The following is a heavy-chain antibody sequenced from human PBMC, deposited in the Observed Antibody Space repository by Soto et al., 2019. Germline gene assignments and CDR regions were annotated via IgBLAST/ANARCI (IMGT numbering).Heavy chain of an antibody. D-gene: IGHD7-27*01. CDR3: ARSEPLGMGDY. V-gene: IGHV1-18*01. CDR1: GYTFTSYG. CDR2: ISAYNGNT. J-gene: IGHJ4*02. Sequence: ASVKVSCKASGYTFTSYGISWVRQAPGQGLEWMGWISAYNGNTNYAQKLQGRVTMTTATYTSTAYMELRTLRSDDTAVYYCARSEPLGMGDYWGQGTLGTVSS.